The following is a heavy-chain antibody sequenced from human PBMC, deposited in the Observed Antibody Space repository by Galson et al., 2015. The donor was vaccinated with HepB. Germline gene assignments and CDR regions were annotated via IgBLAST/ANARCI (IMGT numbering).Heavy chain of an antibody. J-gene: IGHJ3*02. Sequence: SLRLSCAASGFTVSSNYMSWVRQAPGKGLEWVSVIYSGGGTYYADSVKGRFTISRDNSKNTLYLQMNSLRAEDTAVYYCARVNGDYEGHAFDIWGQGTMVTVSS. CDR2: IYSGGGT. V-gene: IGHV3-66*01. CDR1: GFTVSSNY. D-gene: IGHD4-17*01. CDR3: ARVNGDYEGHAFDI.